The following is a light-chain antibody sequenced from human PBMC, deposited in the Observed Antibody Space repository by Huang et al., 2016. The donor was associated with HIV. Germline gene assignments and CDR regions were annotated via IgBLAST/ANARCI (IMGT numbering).Light chain of an antibody. CDR3: LQGYNYPPT. CDR2: AAS. J-gene: IGKJ1*01. Sequence: ATQMTQSPSSQSASVGDRVTITCRASRDIGNDLVWYQQNPGKAPKLLIYAASSLHSGVPSRFSGSGSGTDFTLTISSLQPEDFATYYCLQGYNYPPTFGQGTKVEIK. CDR1: RDIGND. V-gene: IGKV1-6*01.